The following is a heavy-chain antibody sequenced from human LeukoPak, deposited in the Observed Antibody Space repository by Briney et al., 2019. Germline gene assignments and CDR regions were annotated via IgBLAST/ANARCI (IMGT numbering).Heavy chain of an antibody. CDR2: INTNPGNP. V-gene: IGHV7-4-1*02. J-gene: IGHJ4*02. D-gene: IGHD6-19*01. Sequence: SVKVSCKASGYTFTSYAMNWVRQAPGQGLEWMGWINTNPGNPTYAQGFTGRFVFSLDTSVSTAYLQISSLKAEDTAVYYCARDPAGYSSGWSGSGFDYWGQGTLVTVSS. CDR3: ARDPAGYSSGWSGSGFDY. CDR1: GYTFTSYA.